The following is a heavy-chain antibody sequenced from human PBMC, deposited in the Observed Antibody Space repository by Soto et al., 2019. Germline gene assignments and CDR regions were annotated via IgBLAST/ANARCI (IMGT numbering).Heavy chain of an antibody. CDR3: SRERGAVASIADAFDI. D-gene: IGHD6-6*01. CDR2: VYFSGST. V-gene: IGHV4-59*01. J-gene: IGHJ3*02. Sequence: SETLSLTCAVYGGAITGYYWNWIRQPPGKGLEWIGYVYFSGSTKYNPSLTSRVTISVDMSKKQFSLRLTSMTSADTAVYYCSRERGAVASIADAFDIWGQGTTVTVSS. CDR1: GGAITGYY.